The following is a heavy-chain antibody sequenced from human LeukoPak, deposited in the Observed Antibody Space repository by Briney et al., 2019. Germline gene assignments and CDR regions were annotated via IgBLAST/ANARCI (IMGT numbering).Heavy chain of an antibody. D-gene: IGHD5-18*01. CDR2: IYYSGST. Sequence: SETLSLTCTVSGGFISSFYCSWIRQPPGKGLEWIGYIYYSGSTNYNPSLKSRVTISADTSKNQFCMRMSSVTAAGTAVYYCARGTVETAIDYWGQGTLGTVSS. CDR3: ARGTVETAIDY. V-gene: IGHV4-59*08. CDR1: GGFISSFY. J-gene: IGHJ4*02.